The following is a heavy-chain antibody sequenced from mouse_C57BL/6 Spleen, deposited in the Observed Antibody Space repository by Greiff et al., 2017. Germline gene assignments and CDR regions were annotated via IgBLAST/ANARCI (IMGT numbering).Heavy chain of an antibody. V-gene: IGHV1-7*01. CDR1: GYTFTSYW. CDR3: ESEDDLDY. J-gene: IGHJ2*01. CDR2: INPSSGYT. Sequence: QVQLQESGAELAKPGASVKLSCTASGYTFTSYWMHWVKQRPGQGLEWIGYINPSSGYTKYNQKFKDKATLTADKSSSTAYMQLSSLTYEDSAVYYCESEDDLDYWGQGTTLTVAS.